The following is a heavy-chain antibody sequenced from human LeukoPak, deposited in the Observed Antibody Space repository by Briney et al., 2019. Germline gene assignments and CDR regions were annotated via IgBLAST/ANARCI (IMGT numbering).Heavy chain of an antibody. CDR1: GGSISSYY. D-gene: IGHD2-15*01. V-gene: IGHV4-59*12. Sequence: SETLSLTCTVSGGSISSYYWSWIRQPPGKGLEWIGYIYYSGSTNYNPSLKSRVTISVDTSKNQFSLKLSSVTAADTAVYYCARDSGRYCSGGSCYSSDYWGQGTLVTVSS. J-gene: IGHJ4*02. CDR2: IYYSGST. CDR3: ARDSGRYCSGGSCYSSDY.